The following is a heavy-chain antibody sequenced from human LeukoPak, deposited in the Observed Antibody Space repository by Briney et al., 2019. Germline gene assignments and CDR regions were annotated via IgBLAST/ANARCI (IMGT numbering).Heavy chain of an antibody. CDR1: GGSISSYY. CDR2: IYYGGST. CDR3: ARGGTYYYGSGRHDY. Sequence: PSETLSLTCTVSGGSISSYYWSWIRQPPGKGLEWIGYIYYGGSTNYNPSLKSRVTISVDTSKNQFSLKLSSVTAADTAVYYCARGGTYYYGSGRHDYWGQGTLVTVSS. D-gene: IGHD3-10*01. V-gene: IGHV4-59*01. J-gene: IGHJ4*02.